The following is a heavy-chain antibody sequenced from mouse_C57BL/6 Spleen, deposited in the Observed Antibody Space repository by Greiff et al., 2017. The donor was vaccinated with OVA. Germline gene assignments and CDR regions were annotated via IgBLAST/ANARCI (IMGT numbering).Heavy chain of an antibody. V-gene: IGHV5-9-1*02. CDR3: TRDGNWYAMDY. CDR1: GFTFSSYA. Sequence: EVMLVESGEGLVKPGGSLKLSCAASGFTFSSYAMSWVRQTPEKRLEWVAYISSGGDYIYYADTVKGRFTISRDNARNTLYLQMSSLKSEDTAMYYCTRDGNWYAMDYWGQGTSVTVSS. D-gene: IGHD4-1*01. CDR2: ISSGGDYI. J-gene: IGHJ4*01.